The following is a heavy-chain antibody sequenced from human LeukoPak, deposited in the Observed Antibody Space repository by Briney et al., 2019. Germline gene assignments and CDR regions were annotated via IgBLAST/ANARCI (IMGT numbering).Heavy chain of an antibody. V-gene: IGHV4-61*02. Sequence: PSQTLSLTCTVSGGSISSGSYYWSWIRQPAGQGLEWIGRIYASGSTNYNPSLQSRVTISVDTSNNQFSLQLSPLTAADTAVYYCARDPQWLDGNDYWGQGTLVTVSS. CDR3: ARDPQWLDGNDY. J-gene: IGHJ4*02. CDR1: GGSISSGSYY. D-gene: IGHD6-19*01. CDR2: IYASGST.